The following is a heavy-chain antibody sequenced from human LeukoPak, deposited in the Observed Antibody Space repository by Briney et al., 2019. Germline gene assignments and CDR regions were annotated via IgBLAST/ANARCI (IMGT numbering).Heavy chain of an antibody. CDR3: ARADYDFWSGDYYFDY. CDR1: GGSISSGSYY. V-gene: IGHV4-61*02. Sequence: PSETLSLTXTVSGGSISSGSYYWSWIRQPAGKGLEWIGRIYTSGSTNYNPSLKSRVTISVDTSKNQFSLKLSSVTAADTAVYYCARADYDFWSGDYYFDYWGQGTLVTVSS. D-gene: IGHD3-3*01. J-gene: IGHJ4*02. CDR2: IYTSGST.